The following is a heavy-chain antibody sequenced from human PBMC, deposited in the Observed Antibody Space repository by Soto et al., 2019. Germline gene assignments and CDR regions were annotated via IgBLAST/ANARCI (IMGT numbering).Heavy chain of an antibody. V-gene: IGHV4-59*01. CDR1: GGSISSYY. CDR2: IYYSGST. CDR3: ARNYYDSSGYYDAFDI. D-gene: IGHD3-22*01. Sequence: QVQLQESGPGLVKPSETLSLTCTVSGGSISSYYWSWIRQPPGKGLEWIGYIYYSGSTNYNPSLNSRVTISVDTSKNQFSLKLSSVTAADTAVYYCARNYYDSSGYYDAFDIWGQGTMVTVSS. J-gene: IGHJ3*02.